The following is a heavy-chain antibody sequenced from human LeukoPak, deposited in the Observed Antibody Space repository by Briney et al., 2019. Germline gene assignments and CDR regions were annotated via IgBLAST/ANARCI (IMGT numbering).Heavy chain of an antibody. CDR1: GGSFSGYY. Sequence: PSETLSLTCAVYGGSFSGYYWSWIRQPPGKGLEWIGEINHSGSTNYNPSLKSRVTISVDTSKNQFSLKLSSVTAADTAVYYCARVLVVPAARSSGYYYYGMDVWGQGTTVTVSS. CDR3: ARVLVVPAARSSGYYYYGMDV. CDR2: INHSGST. D-gene: IGHD2-2*01. V-gene: IGHV4-34*01. J-gene: IGHJ6*02.